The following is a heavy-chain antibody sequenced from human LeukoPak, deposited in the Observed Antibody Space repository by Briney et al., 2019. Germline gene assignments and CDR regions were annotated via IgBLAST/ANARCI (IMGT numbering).Heavy chain of an antibody. Sequence: PGGSLRLSCAASGFTFSSYSMNWVRQAPGKGLERVSSISSSSSYIYYADSVKGRFTISRDNAKNSLYLQMNSLRAEDTAVYYCARSPGPELALTNWYFDLWGRGTLVTVSS. CDR1: GFTFSSYS. CDR2: ISSSSSYI. D-gene: IGHD1-26*01. V-gene: IGHV3-21*01. CDR3: ARSPGPELALTNWYFDL. J-gene: IGHJ2*01.